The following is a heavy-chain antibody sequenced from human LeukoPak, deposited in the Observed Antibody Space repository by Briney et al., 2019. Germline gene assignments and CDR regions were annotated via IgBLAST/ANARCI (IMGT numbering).Heavy chain of an antibody. V-gene: IGHV3-74*03. J-gene: IGHJ5*02. Sequence: GGSLRLSCAASGFNFSSYWMYWVRQAPGKGLVWVSRINTDGSNTKYADSVKGRFTISRDNAKNTLYLQMNSLRAEDTAVYYCAGDANWLDPWGQGTLVTVSS. CDR3: AGDANWLDP. CDR1: GFNFSSYW. CDR2: INTDGSNT.